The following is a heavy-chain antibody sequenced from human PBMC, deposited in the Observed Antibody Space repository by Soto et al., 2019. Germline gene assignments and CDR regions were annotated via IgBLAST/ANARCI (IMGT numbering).Heavy chain of an antibody. V-gene: IGHV1-18*01. CDR2: ITAYNGNT. D-gene: IGHD4-17*01. J-gene: IGHJ4*02. CDR1: GSTFTSCG. CDR3: ARGDIGPTVTPG. Sequence: QVQLVQSGAEVKKPGASVKVSCKASGSTFTSCGISWVRQAPRHGLEWMGWITAYNGNTNYAQTLQGRVTMTADTYTSTAYMELRSLRSDDTAVYYCARGDIGPTVTPGWCQGTLVTVSS.